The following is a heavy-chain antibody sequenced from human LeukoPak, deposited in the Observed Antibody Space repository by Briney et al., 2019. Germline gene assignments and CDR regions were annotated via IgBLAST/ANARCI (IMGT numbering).Heavy chain of an antibody. CDR1: GFTFSSYA. Sequence: PGGSLRLSCAASGFTFSSYAMSWVRQAPGKGLEWVANINQDGSERYYVDSVKGRFTISRDNAKNSLYLQMISLRAEDTAVYYCARDSGSYFFDYWGQGTLVTVSS. J-gene: IGHJ4*02. D-gene: IGHD1-26*01. V-gene: IGHV3-7*01. CDR2: INQDGSER. CDR3: ARDSGSYFFDY.